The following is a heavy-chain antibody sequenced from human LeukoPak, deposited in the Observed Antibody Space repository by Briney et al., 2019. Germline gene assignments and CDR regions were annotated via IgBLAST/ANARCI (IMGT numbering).Heavy chain of an antibody. CDR1: GDSISSYY. V-gene: IGHV4-59*01. CDR2: IYYSGST. J-gene: IGHJ4*02. Sequence: SETLSLTCTVSGDSISSYYWSWIRQPPGKGLEWIGYIYYSGSTNYNPSLKSRVTISVDTSKNQFSLKLSSVTAADTAVYHCARGVVIAPQTFDYWGQGTLVTVSS. CDR3: ARGVVIAPQTFDY. D-gene: IGHD2-21*01.